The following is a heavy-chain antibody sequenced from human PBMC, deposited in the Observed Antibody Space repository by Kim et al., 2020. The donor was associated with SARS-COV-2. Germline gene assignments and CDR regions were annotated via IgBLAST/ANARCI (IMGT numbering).Heavy chain of an antibody. CDR2: IVVGSGDT. Sequence: SVKVSCKASGFTFTSSAVQWVRQARGQRLEWMGWIVVGSGDTYNTQEFQERVSITRDMSTSTAYMELSSLRHEDTAVYYCAAASGCYRALEYWCQGTLV. CDR1: GFTFTSSA. V-gene: IGHV1-58*01. CDR3: AAASGCYRALEY. D-gene: IGHD2-2*02. J-gene: IGHJ4*02.